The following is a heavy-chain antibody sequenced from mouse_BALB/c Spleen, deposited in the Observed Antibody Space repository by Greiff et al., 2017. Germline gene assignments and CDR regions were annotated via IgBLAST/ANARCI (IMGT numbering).Heavy chain of an antibody. CDR1: GFTFSDYG. Sequence: DVKLVESGGGLVQPGGSRKLSCAASGFTFSDYGMAWVRQAPGKGPEWVAFISNLAYSIYYADTVTGRFTISRENAKNTLYLEMSSLRSEDTAMYYCARDRDYNWYFDVWGAGTTVTVSS. V-gene: IGHV5-15*02. J-gene: IGHJ1*01. D-gene: IGHD2-4*01. CDR3: ARDRDYNWYFDV. CDR2: ISNLAYSI.